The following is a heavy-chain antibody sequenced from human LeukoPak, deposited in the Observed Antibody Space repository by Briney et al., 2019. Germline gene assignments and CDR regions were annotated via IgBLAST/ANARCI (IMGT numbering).Heavy chain of an antibody. CDR1: GYTFTSYG. Sequence: ASVKVSCKASGYTFTSYGISWVRQAPGQGLEWMGWISAYNGNTNYAQKLQGRVTMTTDTSTSTAYMELRSLRSDDTAVYYCARKASSGWYSTLYYFDYWGQGTLVTVSS. CDR2: ISAYNGNT. CDR3: ARKASSGWYSTLYYFDY. V-gene: IGHV1-18*01. D-gene: IGHD6-19*01. J-gene: IGHJ4*02.